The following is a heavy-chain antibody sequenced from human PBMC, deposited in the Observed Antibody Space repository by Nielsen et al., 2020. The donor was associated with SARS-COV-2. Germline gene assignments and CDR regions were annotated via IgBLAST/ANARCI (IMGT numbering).Heavy chain of an antibody. J-gene: IGHJ6*02. CDR1: GFTFSSYW. CDR2: INSDGSST. CDR3: ASPGYCSSTSCYDYYYYGMDV. V-gene: IGHV3-74*01. D-gene: IGHD2-2*03. Sequence: GGSLRLSCAASGFTFSSYWMHWVRQAPGKGLVWVSRINSDGSSTSYADSVKGRFTISRDNAKNTLYLQMNSLRAEDTAVYYCASPGYCSSTSCYDYYYYGMDVWGQGTTVTVSS.